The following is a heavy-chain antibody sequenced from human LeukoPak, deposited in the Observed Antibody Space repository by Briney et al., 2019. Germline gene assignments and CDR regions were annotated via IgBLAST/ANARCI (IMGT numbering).Heavy chain of an antibody. CDR1: GYTFTGYY. V-gene: IGHV1-2*02. Sequence: GASVKVPCKASGYTFTGYYMHWVRQAPGQGLEWMGWINPNSGGTNYAQKFQGRVTMTRDTSISTAYMELSRLRSDDTAVYYCARVDIRPKKYYYGMDVWGQGTTVAVSS. CDR3: ARVDIRPKKYYYGMDV. J-gene: IGHJ6*02. CDR2: INPNSGGT. D-gene: IGHD2-15*01.